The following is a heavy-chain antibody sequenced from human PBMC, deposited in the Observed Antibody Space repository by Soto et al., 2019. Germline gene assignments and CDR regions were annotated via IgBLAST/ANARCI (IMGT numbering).Heavy chain of an antibody. CDR2: IHHSGST. Sequence: PAETLSLTCAPYGWSFGDYYWSWIRQSPGKGLEWVGEIHHSGSTKYNPCLKSRVSLSVDTSTKQFSLKMTSMTAADRGVYYCARGVDSWSGYLFWGQGTPVTVSS. J-gene: IGHJ4*02. CDR3: ARGVDSWSGYLF. D-gene: IGHD3-3*01. V-gene: IGHV4-34*01. CDR1: GWSFGDYY.